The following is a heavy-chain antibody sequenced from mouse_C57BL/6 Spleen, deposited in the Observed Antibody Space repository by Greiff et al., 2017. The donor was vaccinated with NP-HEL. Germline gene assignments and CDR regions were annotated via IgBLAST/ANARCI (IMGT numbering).Heavy chain of an antibody. CDR1: GFTFSSYG. D-gene: IGHD1-1*01. V-gene: IGHV5-6*01. Sequence: EVQRVESGGDLVKPGGSLKLSCAASGFTFSSYGMSWVRQTPDKRLEWVATISSGGSYTYYPDSVKGRFTISRDNAKNTLYLQMSSLKSEDTAMYYCARQEVYYYGSSVYAMDYWGQGTSVTVSS. J-gene: IGHJ4*01. CDR3: ARQEVYYYGSSVYAMDY. CDR2: ISSGGSYT.